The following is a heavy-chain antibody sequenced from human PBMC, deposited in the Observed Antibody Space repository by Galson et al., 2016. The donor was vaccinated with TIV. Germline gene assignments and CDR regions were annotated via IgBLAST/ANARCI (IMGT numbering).Heavy chain of an antibody. CDR3: ARADQRLGGVDAFDI. V-gene: IGHV3-74*01. D-gene: IGHD6-25*01. CDR2: INSDGSTT. CDR1: GFTFSSYW. Sequence: SLRLSCAASGFTFSSYWMHWVRQAPGRGLVWVSRINSDGSTTTYADSVEGRFTLSRDNATNTLYLQMNSLRADDTAAYVCARADQRLGGVDAFDIGGQGTMVTVSS. J-gene: IGHJ3*02.